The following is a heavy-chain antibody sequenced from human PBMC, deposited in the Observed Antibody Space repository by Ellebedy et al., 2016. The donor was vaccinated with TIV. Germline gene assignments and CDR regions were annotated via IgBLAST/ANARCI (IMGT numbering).Heavy chain of an antibody. CDR2: ISGNGNNT. Sequence: PGGSLRLSCAASGFTFSSYAMSWVRQAPGEGLEWVSVISGNGNNTYYADSVKGRFTISRDNSKNTLYLQMSSLRAEDTAVYYCAKDPREWLQRGYFDCWGQGTLVTVSS. V-gene: IGHV3-23*01. J-gene: IGHJ4*02. CDR3: AKDPREWLQRGYFDC. D-gene: IGHD6-19*01. CDR1: GFTFSSYA.